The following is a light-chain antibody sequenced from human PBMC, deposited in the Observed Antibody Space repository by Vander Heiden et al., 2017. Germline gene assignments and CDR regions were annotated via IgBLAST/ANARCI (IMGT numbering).Light chain of an antibody. V-gene: IGLV4-69*01. CDR2: LYSDGSS. J-gene: IGLJ2*01. CDR3: QNWRTGNVV. CDR1: SGHSSSA. Sequence: QLVLTQSPSASASLGASVKFTCTLSSGHSSSAIAWHHQQPEKGPRYFMKLYSDGSSSKGDGIPDCFSGSSSGADRNLTIARLEAEDEDYYYWQNWRTGNVVFGGGTKLTVL.